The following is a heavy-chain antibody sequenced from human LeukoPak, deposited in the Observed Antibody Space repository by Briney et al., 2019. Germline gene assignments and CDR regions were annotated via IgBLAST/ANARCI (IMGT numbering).Heavy chain of an antibody. J-gene: IGHJ4*02. Sequence: SVKVSCKASGGTFSSYAISWVRQAPGQGLEWMGGIIPIFGTANYAQKFQGRVTITADESTSTAYMELSSLRSEDTAVYYCAREGYSNGWYRYWGQGTLVTVSS. CDR3: AREGYSNGWYRY. V-gene: IGHV1-69*13. CDR1: GGTFSSYA. CDR2: IIPIFGTA. D-gene: IGHD6-19*01.